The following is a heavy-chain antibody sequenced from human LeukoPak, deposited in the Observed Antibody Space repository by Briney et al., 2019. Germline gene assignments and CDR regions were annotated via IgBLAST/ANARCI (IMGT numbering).Heavy chain of an antibody. Sequence: GGSLRLSCAASGFTFSSYEMNWVRQAPGKGLEWVSYISSSGTTIYYADSVKGRFTTSRDNAKNSLYLQMNSLRAEDTAVYYCARRYCSSTSCLIDYWGQGTLVTVSS. J-gene: IGHJ4*02. D-gene: IGHD2-2*01. CDR3: ARRYCSSTSCLIDY. CDR1: GFTFSSYE. V-gene: IGHV3-48*03. CDR2: ISSSGTTI.